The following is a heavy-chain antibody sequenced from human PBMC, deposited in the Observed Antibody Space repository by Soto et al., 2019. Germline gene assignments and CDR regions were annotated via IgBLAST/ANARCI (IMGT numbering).Heavy chain of an antibody. Sequence: LRLSCAASGFTFNIYALHWVRQAPGKGLEWVAVISFDGTKKYYSDSVKGRFTISRDNLKNTLYLQMNNLRVEDAALYFCAREDDYGYRYINYGLDVWGQGTTVTAP. J-gene: IGHJ6*02. CDR1: GFTFNIYA. D-gene: IGHD4-17*01. CDR3: AREDDYGYRYINYGLDV. CDR2: ISFDGTKK. V-gene: IGHV3-30-3*01.